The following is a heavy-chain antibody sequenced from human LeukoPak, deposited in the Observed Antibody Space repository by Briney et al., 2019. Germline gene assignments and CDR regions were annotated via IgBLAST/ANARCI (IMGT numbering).Heavy chain of an antibody. CDR2: IYYSGST. J-gene: IGHJ6*02. V-gene: IGHV4-59*01. CDR1: GGSISSYY. Sequence: SETLSLTCTVSGGSISSYYWSWIRQPPGKGLEWIGYIYYSGSTNYNPSLKSRVTISVDTSKNQFSLKLSSVTAADTAVYYCARKGYYPGTDYYYYYGMDVWGQGTTVTVSS. CDR3: ARKGYYPGTDYYYYYGMDV. D-gene: IGHD3-22*01.